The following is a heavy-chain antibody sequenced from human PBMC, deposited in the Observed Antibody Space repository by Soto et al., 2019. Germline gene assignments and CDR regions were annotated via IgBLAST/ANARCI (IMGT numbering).Heavy chain of an antibody. CDR1: GYTFTNYA. J-gene: IGHJ6*02. Sequence: ASVKVACKASGYTFTNYAIHWVRQGPGQRLEWMGWINAGNGKTKYSQKFQGRVTMTTDTSTSTAYMELRSLKSDDTAVYYCAREDYYDSSGYLPVRYYFGMDVWGQGTTVTVSS. V-gene: IGHV1-3*01. CDR2: INAGNGKT. CDR3: AREDYYDSSGYLPVRYYFGMDV. D-gene: IGHD3-22*01.